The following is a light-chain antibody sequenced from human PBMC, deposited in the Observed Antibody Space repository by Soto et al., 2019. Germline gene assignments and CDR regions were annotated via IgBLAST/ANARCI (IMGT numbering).Light chain of an antibody. Sequence: QSALTQPASVSGTPGQSITISCTGSNSDVGIYDFVSWYQHHPGRAPKLIVSEVSHRPSGVSNRFSGCKSGNTASLTISGLQAEDEADYYCISYTSDDVRYVFGTGTKLTVL. CDR1: NSDVGIYDF. CDR3: ISYTSDDVRYV. CDR2: EVS. J-gene: IGLJ1*01. V-gene: IGLV2-14*01.